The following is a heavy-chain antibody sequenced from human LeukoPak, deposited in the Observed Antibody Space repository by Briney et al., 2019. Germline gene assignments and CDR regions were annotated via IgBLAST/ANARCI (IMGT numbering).Heavy chain of an antibody. Sequence: GGSLRLSCAASGYTFSSYAMSWVRQAPGKGLEWVSAISGSGGSTYYADSVKGRFTISRDNSKNTLYLQMNSLRAEDTAVYYCAKAWYCGGDCYTFDYRGQGTLVTVSP. V-gene: IGHV3-23*01. CDR2: ISGSGGST. J-gene: IGHJ4*02. D-gene: IGHD2-21*02. CDR1: GYTFSSYA. CDR3: AKAWYCGGDCYTFDY.